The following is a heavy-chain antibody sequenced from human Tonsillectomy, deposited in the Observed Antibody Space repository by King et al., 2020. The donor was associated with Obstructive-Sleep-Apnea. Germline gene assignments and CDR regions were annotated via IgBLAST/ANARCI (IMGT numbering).Heavy chain of an antibody. CDR3: ARDSMIVVVPSGLDAFDI. J-gene: IGHJ3*02. CDR1: GGTFSSYA. V-gene: IGHV1-69*04. CDR2: IIPILGIA. Sequence: VQLVQSGAEVKKPGSSVKVSCKASGGTFSSYAISWVRQAPGQRLEWMGGIIPILGIANYAQKFQGRVTITADKSTSTAYMELSSLRSEDTAVYYCARDSMIVVVPSGLDAFDIWGQGTMVTVSS. D-gene: IGHD3-22*01.